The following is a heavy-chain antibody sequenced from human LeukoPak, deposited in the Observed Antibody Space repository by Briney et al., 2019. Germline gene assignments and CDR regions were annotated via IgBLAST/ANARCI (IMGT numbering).Heavy chain of an antibody. CDR2: IYYSGST. V-gene: IGHV4-39*01. J-gene: IGHJ4*02. D-gene: IGHD3-10*01. CDR3: ARSQRITKGFVEY. CDR1: GGSISSSSYY. Sequence: KPSETLSLTCTVSGGSISSSSYYWGWIRQPPGKGLEWIGSIYYSGSTYYNPSLKSRVTISVDTSKNQFPLKLSSVTAADTAVYYCARSQRITKGFVEYWGQGTLVTVSS.